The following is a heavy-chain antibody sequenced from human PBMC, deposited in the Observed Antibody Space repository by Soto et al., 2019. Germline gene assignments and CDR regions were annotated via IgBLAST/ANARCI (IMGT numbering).Heavy chain of an antibody. D-gene: IGHD2-15*01. CDR2: ISGSGGST. V-gene: IGHV3-23*01. CDR1: GFTFSSYA. J-gene: IGHJ4*02. Sequence: PGGSLRLSCAASGFTFSSYAMSWVRQAPGKGLEWVSAISGSGGSTYYADSVKGRFTISRDNSKNTLYLQMNSLRAEDTAVYYCAKGSFLLGYCGGGSCYNFDYWGQGTLVTVSS. CDR3: AKGSFLLGYCGGGSCYNFDY.